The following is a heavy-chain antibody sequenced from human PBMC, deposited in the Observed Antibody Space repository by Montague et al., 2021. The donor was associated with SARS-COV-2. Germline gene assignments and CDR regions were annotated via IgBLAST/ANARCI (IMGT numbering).Heavy chain of an antibody. D-gene: IGHD6-19*01. CDR1: GGSISSINW. V-gene: IGHV4-4*02. J-gene: IGHJ4*02. CDR2: IYHSGST. CDR3: ARTGYSSGWHSFDY. Sequence: SETLSLTCVVSGGSISSINWWSWVRQPPGKGLEWIWEIYHSGSTNYNPSLKSRVIISVDKSKNQFSLKLGSVTAADTAVSYCARTGYSSGWHSFDYWGQGTLVIVSS.